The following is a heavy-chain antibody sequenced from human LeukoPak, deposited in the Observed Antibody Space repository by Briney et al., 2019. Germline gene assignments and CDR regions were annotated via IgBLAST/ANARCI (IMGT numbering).Heavy chain of an antibody. D-gene: IGHD3-22*01. CDR1: GYSISSGFY. J-gene: IGHJ3*02. CDR3: ARTALYYDSSDYSNI. V-gene: IGHV4-38-2*02. Sequence: KPSETVSLTCTVPGYSISSGFYWGWIRQPPGKGLEWVGSIYHSGSTYYNPSLKSRVTISVDTSKNQFSLKLSSVTAADTAVYYCARTALYYDSSDYSNIWGQGTMVTVSS. CDR2: IYHSGST.